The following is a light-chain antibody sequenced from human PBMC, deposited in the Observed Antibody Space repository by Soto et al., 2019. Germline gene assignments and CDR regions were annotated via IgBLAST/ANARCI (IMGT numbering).Light chain of an antibody. CDR2: EVT. Sequence: QSALTQPASVSGSPGQSITISCTGTSTDVGGYNHVSWYQQHPGKAPKLMIYEVTARPSGVSNRFSGSKSGNTASLTISGLQAEDGADYYCTSYTTSTTPHYVFGTGTKLTFL. CDR1: STDVGGYNH. CDR3: TSYTTSTTPHYV. V-gene: IGLV2-14*01. J-gene: IGLJ1*01.